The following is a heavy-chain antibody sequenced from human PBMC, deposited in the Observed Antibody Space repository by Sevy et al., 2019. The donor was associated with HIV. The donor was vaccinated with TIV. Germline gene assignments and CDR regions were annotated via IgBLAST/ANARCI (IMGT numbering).Heavy chain of an antibody. CDR3: ARGPTLRSYLVSNMIDY. Sequence: ASVKVSCKASGYTFTGYYMHWVRQAHGQGLEWMGWINPNSGGTNYAQKFQGRVTMTRDTSISTAYMELSRLRSDDTAVYYCARGPTLRSYLVSNMIDYWGQGTLVTVSS. CDR2: INPNSGGT. J-gene: IGHJ4*02. CDR1: GYTFTGYY. V-gene: IGHV1-2*02. D-gene: IGHD1-26*01.